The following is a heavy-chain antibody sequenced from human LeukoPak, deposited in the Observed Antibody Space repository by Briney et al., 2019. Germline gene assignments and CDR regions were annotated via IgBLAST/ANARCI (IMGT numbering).Heavy chain of an antibody. CDR1: VGSINDYY. CDR3: ARVVRGAVTSNCFDP. V-gene: IGHV4-59*01. Sequence: PETLSLTCTVSVGSINDYYCTWIRQAPGKGVEWLGYISNSGTTDYNPSLKSRVTMSVDTSKNEFSLKVTSVTAADTAMYYCARVVRGAVTSNCFDPWGQGTLVTVSS. D-gene: IGHD4-17*01. CDR2: ISNSGTT. J-gene: IGHJ5*02.